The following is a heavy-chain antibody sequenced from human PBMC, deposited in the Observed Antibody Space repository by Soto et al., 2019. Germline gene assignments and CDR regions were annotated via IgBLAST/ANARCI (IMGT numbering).Heavy chain of an antibody. D-gene: IGHD2-15*01. J-gene: IGHJ6*02. Sequence: GGSLRLSCAASGFTFGSYAMSWVRQAPGKGLEWVSAISGSGGSTYYAESVKGRFTISRDNSKNTLNLQMNSLRAEYTAVYYCAKSEVIVVVVAAYPHYYGMDVWGQGTTVTVSS. CDR2: ISGSGGST. CDR1: GFTFGSYA. CDR3: AKSEVIVVVVAAYPHYYGMDV. V-gene: IGHV3-23*01.